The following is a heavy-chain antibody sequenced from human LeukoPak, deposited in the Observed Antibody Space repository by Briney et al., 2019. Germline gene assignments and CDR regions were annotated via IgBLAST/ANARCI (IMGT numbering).Heavy chain of an antibody. D-gene: IGHD6-19*01. V-gene: IGHV3-74*01. CDR3: ANGYSSGWYYFDY. CDR1: GFSFGSYW. CDR2: IKSDGSST. Sequence: GGSLRLSCAASGFSFGSYWLHWVRQAPGKGLVWVSHIKSDGSSTSYADSVKGRFTISRDNAKNTLSLQMNSLRADDTAVYYCANGYSSGWYYFDYWGQGTLVTVSS. J-gene: IGHJ4*02.